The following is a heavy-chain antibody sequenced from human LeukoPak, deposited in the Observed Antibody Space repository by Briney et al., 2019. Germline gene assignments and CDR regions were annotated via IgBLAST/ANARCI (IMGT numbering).Heavy chain of an antibody. CDR3: AKDWSVAAGYYFDY. V-gene: IGHV3-21*04. CDR2: ISTSSSYI. CDR1: GFTFSSYS. J-gene: IGHJ4*02. D-gene: IGHD6-13*01. Sequence: GGSLRLSCAASGFTFSSYSMSWVRQAPGKGLEWVSSISTSSSYIYYADSVKGRFTISRDNSKNTLYLQMNSLRAEDTAIYYCAKDWSVAAGYYFDYWGQGTLVTVSS.